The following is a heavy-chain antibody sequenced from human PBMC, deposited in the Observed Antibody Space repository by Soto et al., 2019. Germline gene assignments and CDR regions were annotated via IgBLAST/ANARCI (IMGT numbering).Heavy chain of an antibody. D-gene: IGHD2-8*01. CDR3: AKARTRSYADALDI. CDR1: GFTFNNYA. V-gene: IGHV3-23*01. J-gene: IGHJ3*02. CDR2: ISASGGST. Sequence: EVQLLESGGGLVQPGGSLRLSCAASGFTFNNYAMNWVRQAPGKGLGWVSSISASGGSTYYADSVRGRFTISRDNSKNTLYLQTNSLRAEDTAVYYCAKARTRSYADALDIWGQGTLVTVSS.